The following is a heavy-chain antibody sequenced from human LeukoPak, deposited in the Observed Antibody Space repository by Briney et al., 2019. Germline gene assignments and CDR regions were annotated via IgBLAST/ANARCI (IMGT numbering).Heavy chain of an antibody. CDR3: ARRFGESTAYYFDY. V-gene: IGHV4-39*07. D-gene: IGHD3-10*01. Sequence: SETLSLTCTVSGGSISSSSYYWGWIRQPPGKGLEWIGSIYYSGSTYYNPSLKSRVTISVDTSKNQFSLKLSSVTAADTAVYYCARRFGESTAYYFDYWGQGTLVTVSS. CDR1: GGSISSSSYY. CDR2: IYYSGST. J-gene: IGHJ4*02.